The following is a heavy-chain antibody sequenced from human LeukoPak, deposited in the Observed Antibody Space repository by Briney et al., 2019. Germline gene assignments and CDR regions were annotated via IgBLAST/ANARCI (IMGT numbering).Heavy chain of an antibody. V-gene: IGHV4-59*01. CDR3: ARGGRKAVAGPDY. Sequence: SETLSLTCTVSGGSISSYYRSWIRQPPGKGLEWIGYIYYSGSTNYNPSLKSRVTISVDTSKNQFSLKLSSVTAADTAVYYCARGGRKAVAGPDYWGQGTLVTVSS. CDR1: GGSISSYY. D-gene: IGHD6-19*01. J-gene: IGHJ4*02. CDR2: IYYSGST.